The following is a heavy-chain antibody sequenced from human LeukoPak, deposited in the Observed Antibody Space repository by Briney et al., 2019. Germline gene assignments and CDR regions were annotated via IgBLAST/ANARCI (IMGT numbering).Heavy chain of an antibody. V-gene: IGHV3-23*01. Sequence: GGSLRLSCAASGSTFSSYAMSWVRQTPGKGLEWVSATSGSGSSTYYADSVKGRFTISRDNSKNTLFLQMNSLRAEDTAPYYCAKSVAIYFYYGLDVWGQGTTVTVSS. CDR1: GSTFSSYA. CDR2: TSGSGSST. D-gene: IGHD3-3*01. J-gene: IGHJ6*02. CDR3: AKSVAIYFYYGLDV.